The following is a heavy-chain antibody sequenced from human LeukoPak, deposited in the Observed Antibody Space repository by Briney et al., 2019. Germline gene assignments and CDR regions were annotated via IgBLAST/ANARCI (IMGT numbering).Heavy chain of an antibody. V-gene: IGHV3-30*19. Sequence: GGSLRLSCAASGFTFSSYGMHWVRQAPGKGLEWVAVISYDGSNKYYADSVKGRFTISRDNSKNTLYLQMNSLRAEDTAVYYCAREYYYDSSGSNWFDPWGQGTLVTVSS. CDR3: AREYYYDSSGSNWFDP. CDR2: ISYDGSNK. J-gene: IGHJ5*02. D-gene: IGHD3-22*01. CDR1: GFTFSSYG.